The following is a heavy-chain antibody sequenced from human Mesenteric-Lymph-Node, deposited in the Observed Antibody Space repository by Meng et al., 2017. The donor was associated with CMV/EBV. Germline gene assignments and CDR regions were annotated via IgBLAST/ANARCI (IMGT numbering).Heavy chain of an antibody. Sequence: SGYTFTNYGITWVRQAPGQGLEWMGWISAYNGNTNYAQKLQGRVTMTTDTSTSTAYMELRSLRSDDTAVYYCARVYCSGGSCYSLFDYWGQGTLVTVSS. CDR2: ISAYNGNT. CDR3: ARVYCSGGSCYSLFDY. CDR1: GYTFTNYG. D-gene: IGHD2-15*01. J-gene: IGHJ4*02. V-gene: IGHV1-18*01.